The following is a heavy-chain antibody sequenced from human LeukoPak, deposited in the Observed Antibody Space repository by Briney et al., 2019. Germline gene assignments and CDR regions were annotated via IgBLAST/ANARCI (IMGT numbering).Heavy chain of an antibody. Sequence: PGGSLRLSCAASGFTFSSYSMNWVRQAPGKGLEWVSSTSSSSSYIYYADSVKGRFTISRDNAKNSLYLQMNSLRAEDTAVYYCARTNCSGGSCYLDYWGQGTLVTVSS. J-gene: IGHJ4*02. CDR2: TSSSSSYI. D-gene: IGHD2-15*01. CDR1: GFTFSSYS. CDR3: ARTNCSGGSCYLDY. V-gene: IGHV3-21*01.